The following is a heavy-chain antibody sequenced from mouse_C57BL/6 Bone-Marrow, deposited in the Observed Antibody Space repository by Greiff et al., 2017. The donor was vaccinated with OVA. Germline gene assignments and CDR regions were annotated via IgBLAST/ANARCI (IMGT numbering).Heavy chain of an antibody. CDR2: IDPENGDT. D-gene: IGHD2-4*01. V-gene: IGHV14-4*01. Sequence: EVQGVESGAELVRPGASVKLSCTASGFNIKDDYMHWVKQRPEQGLEWIGWIDPENGDTEYASKFQGKATITADTSSNTAYLQLSSLTSEDTAVYYCTTDHYDYDDGACFAYWGQGTLVTVSA. J-gene: IGHJ3*01. CDR1: GFNIKDDY. CDR3: TTDHYDYDDGACFAY.